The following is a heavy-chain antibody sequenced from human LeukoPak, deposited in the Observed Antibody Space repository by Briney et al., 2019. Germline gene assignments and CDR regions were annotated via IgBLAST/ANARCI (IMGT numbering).Heavy chain of an antibody. D-gene: IGHD2-8*02. CDR3: ATYRQVLLPFES. J-gene: IGHJ4*02. Sequence: RSLRLSCEASGFTFSTFAMIWVRQPPGEGLEWVSSIFPSGGEIHYADSVRGRFTISRDNSKSTLSLQMNSLRAEDTAIYYCATYRQVLLPFESWGQGTLVTVSS. V-gene: IGHV3-23*01. CDR1: GFTFSTFA. CDR2: IFPSGGEI.